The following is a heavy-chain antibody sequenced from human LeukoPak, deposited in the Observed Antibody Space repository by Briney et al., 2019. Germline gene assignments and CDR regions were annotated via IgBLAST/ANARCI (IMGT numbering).Heavy chain of an antibody. Sequence: SETLSLTCAVYGGSFSNYYWGWIRQPPGKGLEWIGEINENGRINYNPSLMSRVTVSVDTSKNQFSLRLTSVTATDTAVYYCARRWNYGRNYYIDVWGNGATVWVSS. CDR2: INENGRI. CDR1: GGSFSNYY. V-gene: IGHV4-34*01. J-gene: IGHJ6*03. D-gene: IGHD1-7*01. CDR3: ARRWNYGRNYYIDV.